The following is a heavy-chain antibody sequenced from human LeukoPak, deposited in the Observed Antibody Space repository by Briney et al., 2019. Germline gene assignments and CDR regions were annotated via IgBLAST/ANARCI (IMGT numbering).Heavy chain of an antibody. CDR2: ISYDGSDK. V-gene: IGHV3-30*18. CDR3: AKDLATRYSLDY. D-gene: IGHD5-12*01. CDR1: GFTFSSYG. Sequence: GGSLRLSCAASGFTFSSYGIHWVRQAPGKGLEWVALISYDGSDKFLADSVRGRFTISRDNSKNTLYLQMNSLRVEDTAVYYCAKDLATRYSLDYWGQGILVTVSS. J-gene: IGHJ4*02.